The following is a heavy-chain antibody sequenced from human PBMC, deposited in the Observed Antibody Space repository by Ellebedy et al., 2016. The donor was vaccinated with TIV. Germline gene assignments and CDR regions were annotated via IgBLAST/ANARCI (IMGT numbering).Heavy chain of an antibody. CDR1: GGTFSNTFSNTG. D-gene: IGHD4-17*01. CDR3: ARERDYGRELFDY. CDR2: IIPLFGTP. J-gene: IGHJ4*02. Sequence: AASVKVSCKGSGGTFSNTFSNTGISWVRQAPGQGLEWMGNIIPLFGTPNYAQKFRGRVTITADKSTSTVFMELRSLRSEDTAVYYCARERDYGRELFDYWGQGTLVTVSS. V-gene: IGHV1-69*06.